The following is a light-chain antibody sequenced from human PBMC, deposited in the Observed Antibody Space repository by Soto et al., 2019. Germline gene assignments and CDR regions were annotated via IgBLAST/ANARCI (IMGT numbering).Light chain of an antibody. Sequence: DTQLTQSPSTLSAFVGDRVTITCRASQSISGWLAWYQQKPGKAPKLLIYKASSSESGVPLRFSGSGTGTEFTLTISSLQPEDFATYFCHQYNSYPWTFGQGTKVEIK. CDR3: HQYNSYPWT. CDR1: QSISGW. J-gene: IGKJ1*01. V-gene: IGKV1-5*03. CDR2: KAS.